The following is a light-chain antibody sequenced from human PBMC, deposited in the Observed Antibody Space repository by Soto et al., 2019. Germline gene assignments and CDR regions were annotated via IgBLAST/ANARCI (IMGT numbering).Light chain of an antibody. J-gene: IGLJ3*02. CDR2: AVT. CDR1: SSDVGGYEY. CDR3: CPYAGSYTWV. V-gene: IGLV2-11*01. Sequence: QSALTQPRSVSGSPGQSVTISCTGTSSDVGGYEYVSWYQQYPGKAPKLMIYAVTRRPSGVPDRFSGSKSGNTASLTISGLQAEDEADYYCCPYAGSYTWVFGGGTKLTVL.